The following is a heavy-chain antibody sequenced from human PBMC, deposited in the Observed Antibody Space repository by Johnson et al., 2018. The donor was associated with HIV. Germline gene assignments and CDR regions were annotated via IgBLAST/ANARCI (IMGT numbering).Heavy chain of an antibody. CDR1: GFTFSSYA. V-gene: IGHV3-20*04. CDR2: INWNGGST. D-gene: IGHD1-26*01. CDR3: ARTPELRTDDDAFDI. Sequence: VQLVESGGGVVQPGRSLRLSCAASGFTFSSYAMHWVRQAPGKGLEWVSGINWNGGSTGYADSVKGRFPISRDNAKNSLYLQMNSLRAEDTAVYYCARTPELRTDDDAFDIWGQGTMVTVSS. J-gene: IGHJ3*02.